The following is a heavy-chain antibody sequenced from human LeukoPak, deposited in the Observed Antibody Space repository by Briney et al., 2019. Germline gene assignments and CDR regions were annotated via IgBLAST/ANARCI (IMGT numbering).Heavy chain of an antibody. CDR3: ARDKRALTYYDILTGDYYGMDV. Sequence: ASVKVSCKASGYTFTSYGISWVRQAPGQGLEWMGWISAYNGNTNYAQKLQGRVTMTTDTSTSTAYMELRSPRSDDTAVYYCARDKRALTYYDILTGDYYGMDVWGQGTTVTVSS. V-gene: IGHV1-18*01. CDR1: GYTFTSYG. D-gene: IGHD3-9*01. CDR2: ISAYNGNT. J-gene: IGHJ6*02.